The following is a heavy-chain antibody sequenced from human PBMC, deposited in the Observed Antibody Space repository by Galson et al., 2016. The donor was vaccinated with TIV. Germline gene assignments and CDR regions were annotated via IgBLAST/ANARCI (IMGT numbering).Heavy chain of an antibody. CDR3: ARDASGALKFFDY. CDR1: GFTLIYYA. Sequence: SVKVSCKASGFTLIYYALHWVRQAPGQGLEWMGWINAGNGNTKYSQKFQGRVTITRDTSASTAYMELSSLRSDDTAVYYCARDASGALKFFDYWGQGTLITASS. CDR2: INAGNGNT. J-gene: IGHJ4*02. V-gene: IGHV1-3*01.